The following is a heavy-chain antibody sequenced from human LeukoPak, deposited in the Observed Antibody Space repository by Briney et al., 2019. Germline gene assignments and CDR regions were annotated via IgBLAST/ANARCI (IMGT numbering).Heavy chain of an antibody. D-gene: IGHD5-18*01. CDR2: ISSSSSYI. CDR3: ARPRGYSYGYVDY. V-gene: IGHV3-21*01. J-gene: IGHJ4*02. Sequence: PGGSLRLSCAASGFTFSSYSMNWVRQAPGKGLEWVSSISSSSSYIYYADSVKGRFTISRDNAKNPLYLQMNSLRAEDTAVYYCARPRGYSYGYVDYWGQGTLVTVSS. CDR1: GFTFSSYS.